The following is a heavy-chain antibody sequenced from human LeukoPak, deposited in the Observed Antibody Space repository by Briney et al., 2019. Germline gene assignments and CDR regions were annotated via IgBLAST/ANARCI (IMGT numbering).Heavy chain of an antibody. V-gene: IGHV4-34*01. Sequence: PSETLSLTCAVSEMSFSAYYWNWIRQSPGKGLEWIGEINYGGSTKYTPSLEGRGTILIDASKNQFPLKLTSVTAADTAVYYCARGFPPGSGSRGSHAFDVWGQGTMVPVSS. CDR2: INYGGST. J-gene: IGHJ3*01. CDR3: ARGFPPGSGSRGSHAFDV. CDR1: EMSFSAYY. D-gene: IGHD6-19*01.